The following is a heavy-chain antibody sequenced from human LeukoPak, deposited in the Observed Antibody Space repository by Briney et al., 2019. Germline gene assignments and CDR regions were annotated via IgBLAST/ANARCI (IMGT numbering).Heavy chain of an antibody. D-gene: IGHD3-22*01. V-gene: IGHV1-18*01. CDR3: ARGSDYDSSSDY. Sequence: RASVKVSCKSSGYTFTSYGIIWVRQAPGQGLEWMGWISAYNGNTNYAQKLQGRVTMTTDTSTSTAYMELRSLRSDDTAVYYCARGSDYDSSSDYWGQGTLVTVSS. CDR1: GYTFTSYG. J-gene: IGHJ4*02. CDR2: ISAYNGNT.